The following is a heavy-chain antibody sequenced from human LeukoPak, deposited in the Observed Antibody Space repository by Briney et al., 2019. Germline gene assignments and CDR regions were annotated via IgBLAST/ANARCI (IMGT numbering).Heavy chain of an antibody. V-gene: IGHV3-23*01. CDR3: AKEGPGGGGYFDD. Sequence: GGSLRLSCAASGFTFSSYIMSWVRQAPGKGLEWVSLIGGSGDSTYYADSVKGWFTTSRDNSKNTLYLRMNSLRADDTAVYYCAKEGPGGGGYFDDWGQGTLVTVSS. CDR1: GFTFSSYI. CDR2: IGGSGDST. J-gene: IGHJ4*02. D-gene: IGHD3-16*01.